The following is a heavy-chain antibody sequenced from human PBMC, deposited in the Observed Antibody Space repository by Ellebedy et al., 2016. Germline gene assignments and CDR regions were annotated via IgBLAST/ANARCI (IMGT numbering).Heavy chain of an antibody. Sequence: SETLSLTCTVSGDSMFNYYWSWIRQPPGKGLEWIGYIFHSGDTRYSPSLKSRVTISIDTSKNHFSLRLNSVTAADTAVYYCARGGIFFGEPHFANWGQGTLVTVSS. V-gene: IGHV4-59*01. D-gene: IGHD3-10*01. J-gene: IGHJ4*02. CDR1: GDSMFNYY. CDR3: ARGGIFFGEPHFAN. CDR2: IFHSGDT.